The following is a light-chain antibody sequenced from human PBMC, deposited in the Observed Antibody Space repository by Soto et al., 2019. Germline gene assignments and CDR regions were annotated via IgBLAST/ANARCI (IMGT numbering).Light chain of an antibody. Sequence: EIVMTQSPATLSVSPGEKATLSCRASQSVYNNLAWYQQKPGQAPTLLIYFASTRATGIPARFSGSGFGTDFSLTISSLQSEDFALYCCQQYTAWPLTFGGGTNVETK. CDR2: FAS. CDR1: QSVYNN. CDR3: QQYTAWPLT. J-gene: IGKJ4*01. V-gene: IGKV3-15*01.